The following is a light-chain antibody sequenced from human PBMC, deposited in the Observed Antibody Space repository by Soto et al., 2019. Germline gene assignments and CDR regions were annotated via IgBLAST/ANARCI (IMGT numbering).Light chain of an antibody. CDR3: KSYAGSNTYV. V-gene: IGLV2-8*01. CDR2: EVV. Sequence: QSALTQSPSASGSPGQSVTIACTGTKNDIGVYDFVSWYQHHPGKAPRLIIYEVVQRPSGVPDRFSGSKSGNTASLTVSGPQAADEADYFCKSYAGSNTYVFGSGTKV. CDR1: KNDIGVYDF. J-gene: IGLJ1*01.